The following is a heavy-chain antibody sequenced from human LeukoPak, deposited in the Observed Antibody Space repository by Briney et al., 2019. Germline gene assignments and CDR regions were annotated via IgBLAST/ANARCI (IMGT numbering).Heavy chain of an antibody. CDR3: AERRRSDSILEQVGAFDI. J-gene: IGHJ3*02. Sequence: GGSLRLSCAASGFTFSRYGMNWVRQAPGKGLEWVSSISSSSSYIYYADSVKGRYTISRDNAKNSLYLQMNSLRAEDTAVIYWAERRRSDSILEQVGAFDILVQGTMVTVSS. CDR2: ISSSSSYI. CDR1: GFTFSRYG. D-gene: IGHD1/OR15-1a*01. V-gene: IGHV3-21*01.